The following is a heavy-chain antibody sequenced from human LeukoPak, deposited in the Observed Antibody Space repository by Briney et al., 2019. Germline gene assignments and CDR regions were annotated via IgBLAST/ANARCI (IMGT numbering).Heavy chain of an antibody. CDR2: IYYSGST. Sequence: SQTLSLTCTVSGGSISSGGYYWSWIRQHPGKGLEWIGYIYYSGSTYYSPSLKSRVTISVDTSKNQFSLKLSSVTAAETAVYYCGRVARRGGTMYYFDYWGQGTLVTVSS. V-gene: IGHV4-31*03. D-gene: IGHD1-14*01. CDR1: GGSISSGGYY. J-gene: IGHJ4*02. CDR3: GRVARRGGTMYYFDY.